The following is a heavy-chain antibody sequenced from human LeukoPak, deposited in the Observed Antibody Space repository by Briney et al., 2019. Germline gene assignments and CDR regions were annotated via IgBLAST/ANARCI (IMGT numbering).Heavy chain of an antibody. J-gene: IGHJ4*02. V-gene: IGHV5-51*04. CDR1: GYSFISYW. CDR3: ARSEYSSSPPYC. D-gene: IGHD6-6*01. Sequence: GEPLKISGQGSGYSFISYWISWVPQMPGKGLDWMRIVSPGDSDPRYRPSFQVQVTLSADKPISTAYLQWSSLKASDTAMYCCARSEYSSSPPYCWGQGTLVTVSS. CDR2: VSPGDSDP.